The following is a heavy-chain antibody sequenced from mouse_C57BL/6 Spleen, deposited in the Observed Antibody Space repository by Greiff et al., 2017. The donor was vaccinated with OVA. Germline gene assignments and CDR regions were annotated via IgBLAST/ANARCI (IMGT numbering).Heavy chain of an antibody. CDR1: GFNIKDYY. V-gene: IGHV14-1*01. Sequence: VQLQQSGAELVRPGASVKLSCTASGFNIKDYYMHWVKQRPEQGLEWIGRIDPEDGDTEYAPKFQGKATMTADTSSNTAYLQLSSLTSEDTAVYYCTTYGGISNPFGYWGQGTTLTVSS. D-gene: IGHD1-1*02. CDR3: TTYGGISNPFGY. J-gene: IGHJ2*01. CDR2: IDPEDGDT.